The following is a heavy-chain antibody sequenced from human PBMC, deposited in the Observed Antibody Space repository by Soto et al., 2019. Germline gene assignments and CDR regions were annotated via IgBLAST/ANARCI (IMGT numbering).Heavy chain of an antibody. CDR3: ARARGKYYYDSSGYFHNFQH. V-gene: IGHV1-69*13. CDR2: IIPIFGTA. CDR1: GGTFSSYA. J-gene: IGHJ1*01. Sequence: SVKVSCKASGGTFSSYAISWVRQAPGQGLEWMGGIIPIFGTANYAQKFQGRVTITADESTSTAYMELSSLRSEDTAVYYCARARGKYYYDSSGYFHNFQHWGQGTXVTVSS. D-gene: IGHD3-22*01.